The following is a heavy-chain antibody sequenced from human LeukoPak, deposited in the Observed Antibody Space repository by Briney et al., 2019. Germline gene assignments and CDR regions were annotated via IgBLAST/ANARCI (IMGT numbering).Heavy chain of an antibody. CDR2: IIPIFGTA. Sequence: GASAKVSCKASGGTFSSYAISWVRQAPGQGLEWMGGIIPIFGTANYAQKFQGRVTITADKSTSTAYMELSSLRSEDTAVYYCARVPGLAAAGHFDYWGQGTLVTVSS. J-gene: IGHJ4*02. CDR1: GGTFSSYA. CDR3: ARVPGLAAAGHFDY. D-gene: IGHD6-13*01. V-gene: IGHV1-69*06.